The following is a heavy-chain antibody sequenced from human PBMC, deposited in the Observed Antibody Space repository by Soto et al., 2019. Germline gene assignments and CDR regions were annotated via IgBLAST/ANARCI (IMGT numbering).Heavy chain of an antibody. J-gene: IGHJ6*02. Sequence: GGSLRLSCAASGFTFSSYGMHWVRQAPGKGLEWVAVIWYDGSNKYYADSVKGRFTISRDNSKNTLYLQMNSLRAEDTAVYYCARDFPTGSAFSWGHYYYYGMDVWGQGTTVTVSS. CDR3: ARDFPTGSAFSWGHYYYYGMDV. V-gene: IGHV3-33*01. D-gene: IGHD3-10*01. CDR1: GFTFSSYG. CDR2: IWYDGSNK.